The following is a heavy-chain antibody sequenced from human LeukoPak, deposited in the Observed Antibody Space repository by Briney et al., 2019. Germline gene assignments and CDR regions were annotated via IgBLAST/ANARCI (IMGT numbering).Heavy chain of an antibody. D-gene: IGHD3-3*01. Sequence: VQPGGSLRLSCAASRVTFSNYWMHWVRQAPGKGLVWVSRINSVGSSTSYADSVRGRFTISRDNARNTLYLQMNSLRAEDTAVYYCARDRVTIFGVVQDPIYYYYGMDVWGQGTTVTVSS. CDR3: ARDRVTIFGVVQDPIYYYYGMDV. V-gene: IGHV3-74*01. CDR1: RVTFSNYW. CDR2: INSVGSST. J-gene: IGHJ6*02.